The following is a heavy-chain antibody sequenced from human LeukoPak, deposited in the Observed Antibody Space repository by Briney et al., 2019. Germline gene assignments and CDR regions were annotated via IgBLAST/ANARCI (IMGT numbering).Heavy chain of an antibody. J-gene: IGHJ5*02. CDR3: ARVTLPLGFDP. V-gene: IGHV1-46*01. Sequence: ASVKVSCKASGYTFTSYYMHWVRQAPGQGLEWMGIINPSGGSTSYAQKFQGRVTMTRDTSTSAVYVELSSLRSEDTAVYYCARVTLPLGFDPWGQGTLVTVSS. CDR1: GYTFTSYY. D-gene: IGHD3-10*01. CDR2: INPSGGST.